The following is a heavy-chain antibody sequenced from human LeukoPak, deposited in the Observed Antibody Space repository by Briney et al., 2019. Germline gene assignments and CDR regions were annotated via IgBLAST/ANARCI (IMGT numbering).Heavy chain of an antibody. CDR1: GYTFTGYY. Sequence: ASVKVSCKASGYTFTGYYMHWVRQAPGQGLEWMGWINPNSGGTNYAQKFQGRVTMTRDTSISTAYMELSRLRSDDTAVYYCARSRRAYSSSWQMGYYYYGMDVWGQWTTVTVSS. J-gene: IGHJ6*02. D-gene: IGHD6-13*01. V-gene: IGHV1-2*02. CDR3: ARSRRAYSSSWQMGYYYYGMDV. CDR2: INPNSGGT.